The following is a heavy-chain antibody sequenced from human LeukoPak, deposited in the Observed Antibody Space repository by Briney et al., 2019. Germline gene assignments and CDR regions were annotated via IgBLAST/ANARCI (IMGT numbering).Heavy chain of an antibody. CDR1: GGSISRGGYY. D-gene: IGHD3-3*01. CDR2: IYYGGST. Sequence: SQTLSLTCTVSGGSISRGGYYWSWICQHPGKGLEWIGYIYYGGSTYYNPSLKSRVTISVDTSKNQFSLKLSSVTAADTAVYYCAREEPLYDFWSGYYTPYWYYGMDVWGQGTTVTVSS. V-gene: IGHV4-31*03. J-gene: IGHJ6*02. CDR3: AREEPLYDFWSGYYTPYWYYGMDV.